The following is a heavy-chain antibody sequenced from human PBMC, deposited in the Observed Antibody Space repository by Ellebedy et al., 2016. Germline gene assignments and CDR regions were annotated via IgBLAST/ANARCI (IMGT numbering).Heavy chain of an antibody. CDR2: IKPDGNEK. V-gene: IGHV3-7*01. CDR3: ASRAIAVSGTDPPRDYYYAMDV. Sequence: GESLKISCAASGFTFSSYWLGWVRQAPGKGLEWVANIKPDGNEKYFLHSVMGRFTISRDNAKSSLYLQMNSLRTEDTAVYYCASRAIAVSGTDPPRDYYYAMDVWGQGTTVTVSS. D-gene: IGHD6-19*01. J-gene: IGHJ6*02. CDR1: GFTFSSYW.